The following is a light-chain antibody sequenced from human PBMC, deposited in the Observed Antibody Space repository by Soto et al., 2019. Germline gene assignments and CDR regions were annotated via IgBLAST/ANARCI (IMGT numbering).Light chain of an antibody. CDR3: CSYAGSYTFLALVV. Sequence: QSVLTQPRSVSGSPGQSVTISCTGTSSDVGGYNYVSWYQQHPGKAPKLMIYDVSKRPSGVPDRFSGSKSGNTASLTISGLQAADEAAYYCCSYAGSYTFLALVVFGGGTKLTVL. V-gene: IGLV2-11*01. J-gene: IGLJ2*01. CDR2: DVS. CDR1: SSDVGGYNY.